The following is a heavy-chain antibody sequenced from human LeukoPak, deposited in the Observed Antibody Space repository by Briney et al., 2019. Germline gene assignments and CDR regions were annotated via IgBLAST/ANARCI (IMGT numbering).Heavy chain of an antibody. CDR1: GGSLSYYY. J-gene: IGHJ4*02. CDR2: INRSGST. CDR3: ARGGFYCGDDCYVDY. D-gene: IGHD2-21*02. V-gene: IGHV4-34*01. Sequence: SETLSLTCAVYGGSLSYYYWSWIRQSPEKGLEWIGEINRSGSTNYNPSLKSRVSISVDTSKNQFSLKLSSVTAADTAIYYCARGGFYCGDDCYVDYWGQGALVTVSS.